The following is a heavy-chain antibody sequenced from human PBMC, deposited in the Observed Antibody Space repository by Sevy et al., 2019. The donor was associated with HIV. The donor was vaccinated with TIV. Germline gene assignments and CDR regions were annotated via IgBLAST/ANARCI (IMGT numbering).Heavy chain of an antibody. CDR3: AREREWSYYYYGMDV. CDR2: ISSSSSYI. J-gene: IGHJ6*02. CDR1: GFTFSSYS. V-gene: IGHV3-21*04. D-gene: IGHD3-3*01. Sequence: GGSLRLSCAASGFTFSSYSMNWVRQAPGKGLEWVSSISSSSSYIYYADSVKGRFTISRNNAKNSLYLQMNSLRAEDTALYYCAREREWSYYYYGMDVWGQGTTVTVSS.